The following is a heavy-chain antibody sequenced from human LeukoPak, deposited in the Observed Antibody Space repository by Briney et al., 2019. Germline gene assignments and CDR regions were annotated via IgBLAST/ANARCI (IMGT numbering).Heavy chain of an antibody. V-gene: IGHV4-34*01. CDR3: ARAKTYYYGSGSYRYFDY. CDR1: GGSFSGYY. D-gene: IGHD3-10*01. J-gene: IGHJ4*02. CDR2: INHSGST. Sequence: SETLSLTCAVYGGSFSGYYWSWIRQPPGKGLEWIGEINHSGSTNYNPSLKSRVTISVDTSKNQFSLKLSSVTAADTAVYYRARAKTYYYGSGSYRYFDYWGQGTLVTVSS.